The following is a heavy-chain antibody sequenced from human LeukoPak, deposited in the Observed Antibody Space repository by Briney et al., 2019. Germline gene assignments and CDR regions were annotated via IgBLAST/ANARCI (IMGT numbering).Heavy chain of an antibody. D-gene: IGHD3-10*01. Sequence: ASVKVSCKASGYTFASNYMHWVRQAPGQGLEWMGIINPSGGSTSYAQKFQGRVTMTRGTSTSTVYMELSSLRSEDTAVYYCARRALWFGESTIDYWGQGTLVTVSS. CDR1: GYTFASNY. J-gene: IGHJ4*02. V-gene: IGHV1-46*01. CDR3: ARRALWFGESTIDY. CDR2: INPSGGST.